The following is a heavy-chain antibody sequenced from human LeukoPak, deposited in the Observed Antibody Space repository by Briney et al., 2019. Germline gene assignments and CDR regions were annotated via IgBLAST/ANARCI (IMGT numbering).Heavy chain of an antibody. CDR1: GYTFSGFD. CDR2: INPNSDNT. V-gene: IGHV1-8*01. J-gene: IGHJ4*02. CDR3: AVRGRNYIYDF. D-gene: IGHD3-3*01. Sequence: ASVKVSCKASGYTFSGFDINWLRQATGQGLEWMGWINPNSDNTGYAQKFQGRVTMTRDTSTNTAYMELNSLTSEDTAVYYCAVRGRNYIYDFWGQGTLVTVSS.